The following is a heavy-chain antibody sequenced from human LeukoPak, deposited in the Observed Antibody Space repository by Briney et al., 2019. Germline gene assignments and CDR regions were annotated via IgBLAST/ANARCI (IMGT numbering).Heavy chain of an antibody. CDR1: GGSFSGYY. D-gene: IGHD6-13*01. V-gene: IGHV4-34*01. Sequence: SETLSLTCAVYGGSFSGYYWSWIRQPPGKGLEWIGEINHSGSTNYNPSLKSRVTMSVDTSKNQFSLKLSSVTAADTAVYYCARDRIVWYSSSPRPFDYWGQGTLVTVSS. CDR2: INHSGST. CDR3: ARDRIVWYSSSPRPFDY. J-gene: IGHJ4*02.